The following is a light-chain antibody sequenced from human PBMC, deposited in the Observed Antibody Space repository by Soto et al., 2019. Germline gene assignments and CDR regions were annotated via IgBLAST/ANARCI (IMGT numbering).Light chain of an antibody. Sequence: QSVLTQPPSVSGAPGQRVTISCTGSSSNIGAGYNVHWYQQLLGTAPKLLIYGNSNRPSGVPDRFSGSKSGTSASLAITGLQAEDEADYYCQSYDSSLSGWVFGGATKVTVL. CDR2: GNS. CDR1: SSNIGAGYN. CDR3: QSYDSSLSGWV. V-gene: IGLV1-40*01. J-gene: IGLJ3*02.